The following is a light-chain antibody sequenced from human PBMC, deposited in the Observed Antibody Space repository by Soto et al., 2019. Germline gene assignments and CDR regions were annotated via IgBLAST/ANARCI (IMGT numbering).Light chain of an antibody. CDR1: SSNIGAGYD. CDR3: QSYDGSLRGSV. J-gene: IGLJ3*02. Sequence: QSVLTQPPSVSGAPGQRVTISCTGSSSNIGAGYDVHWYQQLPGTAPKLLIYGNSNGPSGVPDRFSGSKSGTSASLAITGLQAEDEADYYCQSYDGSLRGSVFGGGTQLTVL. CDR2: GNS. V-gene: IGLV1-40*01.